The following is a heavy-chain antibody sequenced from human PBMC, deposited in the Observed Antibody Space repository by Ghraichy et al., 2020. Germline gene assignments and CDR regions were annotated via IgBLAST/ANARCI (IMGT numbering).Heavy chain of an antibody. CDR1: GGSFSGYY. D-gene: IGHD6-13*01. Sequence: SQTLSLTCAVYGGSFSGYYWSWIRQPPGKGLEWIGEINHSGSTNYNPSLKSRVTISVDTSKNQFSLKLSSVTAADTAVYYCARIGIAAAGTSYYYYYMDVWGKGTTVTVSS. V-gene: IGHV4-34*01. CDR3: ARIGIAAAGTSYYYYYMDV. CDR2: INHSGST. J-gene: IGHJ6*03.